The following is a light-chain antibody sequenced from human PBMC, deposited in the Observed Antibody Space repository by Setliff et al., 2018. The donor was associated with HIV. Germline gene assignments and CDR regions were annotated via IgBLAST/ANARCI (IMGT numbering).Light chain of an antibody. V-gene: IGLV1-47*01. Sequence: SALTQPPSASGTPGQRVTISCSGSSSNIGSNYVTWYQQLPGAAPRLLIYRNNQRPSGVPDRISGFKSDTSASLAISGLRSEDEADYYCAAWDDSLSGQVFGTGTKVTVL. CDR3: AAWDDSLSGQV. CDR2: RNN. J-gene: IGLJ1*01. CDR1: SSNIGSNY.